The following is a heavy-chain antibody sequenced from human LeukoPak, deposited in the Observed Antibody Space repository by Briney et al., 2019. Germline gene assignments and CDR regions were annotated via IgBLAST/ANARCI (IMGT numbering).Heavy chain of an antibody. CDR2: IYYSGST. CDR3: AREGGDSSGYYSGRNWFDP. V-gene: IGHV4-30-4*08. Sequence: PSETLSLTCTVSGGSISSGDHYWSWIRQPPGKGLEWIGYIYYSGSTYYNPSLKSRVTISVDTSKNQFSLKLCSVTAADTAVYYCAREGGDSSGYYSGRNWFDPWGQGTLVTVSS. CDR1: GGSISSGDHY. D-gene: IGHD3-22*01. J-gene: IGHJ5*02.